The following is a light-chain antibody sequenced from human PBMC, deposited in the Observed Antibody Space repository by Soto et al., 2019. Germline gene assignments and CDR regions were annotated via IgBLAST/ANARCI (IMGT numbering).Light chain of an antibody. CDR2: GAS. V-gene: IGKV3-20*01. J-gene: IGKJ2*01. CDR1: QSVDSNS. Sequence: EIVGTQAPGTLSFSPGDRATLSCRASQSVDSNSLAWYQQKPGQAPRLLIYGASTRANGIPDRFSGSGSGTDFTRTIIKLEPEDFAVYHCQQYGRTPYTFGQGTKLAIK. CDR3: QQYGRTPYT.